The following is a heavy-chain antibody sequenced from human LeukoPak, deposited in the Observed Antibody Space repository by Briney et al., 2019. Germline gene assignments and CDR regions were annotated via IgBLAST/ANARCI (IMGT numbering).Heavy chain of an antibody. V-gene: IGHV4-59*08. D-gene: IGHD2-21*01. J-gene: IGHJ4*02. CDR3: ARHLAARLGGARFSDY. Sequence: SGTLSLTCIVSGGSINSYCWSWIRQPPGKGLEWIAYIDDSGKTNSNPSLKSRVTISVDTSRNEFSLKVNYVTAADTAVYYCARHLAARLGGARFSDYWGQGTLVTVSS. CDR1: GGSINSYC. CDR2: IDDSGKT.